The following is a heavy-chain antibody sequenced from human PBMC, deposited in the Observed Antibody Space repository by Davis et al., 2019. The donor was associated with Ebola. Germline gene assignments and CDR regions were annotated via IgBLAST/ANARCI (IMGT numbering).Heavy chain of an antibody. Sequence: ASVKVSCKASGYTFTSYGISWVRQAPGQGLEWMGWISAYNGNTNYAQKFQGRVTITRDTSASTAYMELSSLRSEDTAVHYCARDGYFYAADYWGQGTLVTVSS. CDR2: ISAYNGNT. J-gene: IGHJ4*02. CDR1: GYTFTSYG. D-gene: IGHD5-18*01. V-gene: IGHV1-18*01. CDR3: ARDGYFYAADY.